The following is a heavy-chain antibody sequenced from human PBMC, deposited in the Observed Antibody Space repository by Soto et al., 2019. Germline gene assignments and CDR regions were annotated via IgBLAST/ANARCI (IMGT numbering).Heavy chain of an antibody. Sequence: ASVKVSCKASGYTFTGYAIHWVRQAPGQRHEWMGWINGGNGDTKYSQKFQGRVTITRDTSASTAYMELTSLGSEDTAVYHCARGYCSSTSCQYYFDFWGKGTLVTVS. CDR3: ARGYCSSTSCQYYFDF. J-gene: IGHJ4*02. V-gene: IGHV1-3*01. CDR2: INGGNGDT. D-gene: IGHD2-2*01. CDR1: GYTFTGYA.